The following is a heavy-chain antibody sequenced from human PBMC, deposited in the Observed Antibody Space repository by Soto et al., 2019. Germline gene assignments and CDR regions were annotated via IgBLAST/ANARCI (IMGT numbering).Heavy chain of an antibody. D-gene: IGHD3-16*01. J-gene: IGHJ4*02. CDR3: AKDRVESGLGEVDY. CDR1: GFTFSRNG. CDR2: ISYDGRNT. Sequence: QVQLVESGGGVVQPGRSLRLSCAASGFTFSRNGMHWVRQAPGKGLEWVVVISYDGRNTYYADSVKGRFTISRDNSKNTLYLQMNSLRAEETAVYYCAKDRVESGLGEVDYWGQGTLVTVSS. V-gene: IGHV3-30*18.